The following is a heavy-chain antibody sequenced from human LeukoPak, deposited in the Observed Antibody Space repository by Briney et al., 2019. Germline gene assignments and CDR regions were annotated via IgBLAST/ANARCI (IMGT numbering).Heavy chain of an antibody. Sequence: SETLSLTCTVSSGSISNYYWSWIRQSPGKGLERIGYIYYTGSTNYNPSLKNRVTILVDTSNNQFSLKLSSVTAADTAVYYCARGFCSGGHCYRTFFDYWGQGTLVTVSS. V-gene: IGHV4-59*01. CDR1: SGSISNYY. CDR2: IYYTGST. D-gene: IGHD2-15*01. CDR3: ARGFCSGGHCYRTFFDY. J-gene: IGHJ4*02.